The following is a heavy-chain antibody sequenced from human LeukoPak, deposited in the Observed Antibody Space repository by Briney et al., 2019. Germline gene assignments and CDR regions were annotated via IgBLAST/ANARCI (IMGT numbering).Heavy chain of an antibody. CDR1: GYTFTNYG. CDR3: ARDRSVYSGSYDY. CDR2: ISAYNGNK. V-gene: IGHV1-18*01. D-gene: IGHD1-26*01. J-gene: IGHJ4*02. Sequence: ASVKVSCKASGYTFTNYGISWVRQAPGQGLDWMGWISAYNGNKVYAQKFQGRVTITRDTSASTAYMELSSLRSEDTAVYYCARDRSVYSGSYDYWGQGALVTVSS.